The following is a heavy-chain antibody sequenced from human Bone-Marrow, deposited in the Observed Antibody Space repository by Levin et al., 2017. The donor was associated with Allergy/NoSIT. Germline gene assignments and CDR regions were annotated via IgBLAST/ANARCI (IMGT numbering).Heavy chain of an antibody. D-gene: IGHD5-12*01. J-gene: IGHJ4*02. CDR1: GGTFSTYA. Sequence: KISCRPSGGTFSTYAITWVRQAPGQGLEWMGGIIPFSGTPIYARKFQDRVTITADESTSTVYMELSSLRSEDTAVYYCATPPGGYEDYAGDYYFAYWGQGTLVTVSS. CDR2: IIPFSGTP. CDR3: ATPPGGYEDYAGDYYFAY. V-gene: IGHV1-69*01.